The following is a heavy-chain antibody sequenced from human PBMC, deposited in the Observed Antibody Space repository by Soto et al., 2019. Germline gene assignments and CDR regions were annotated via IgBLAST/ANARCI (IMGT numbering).Heavy chain of an antibody. CDR2: IIPIFGTA. Sequence: QVQLVQSGAEVKKPGSSVKVSCKASGGTFSSYAISWVRQAPGQGLEWMGGIIPIFGTANYAQKFQGRVTITADDSTSTAYMELRSLRSEDTAVYYCARVGSYYGSGSYYNGIDYWGHGTLVTVSS. J-gene: IGHJ4*01. CDR1: GGTFSSYA. CDR3: ARVGSYYGSGSYYNGIDY. V-gene: IGHV1-69*01. D-gene: IGHD3-10*01.